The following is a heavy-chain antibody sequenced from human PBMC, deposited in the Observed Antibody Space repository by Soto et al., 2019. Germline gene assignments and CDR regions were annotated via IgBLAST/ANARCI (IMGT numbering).Heavy chain of an antibody. CDR1: GYTFTTSG. J-gene: IGHJ6*02. CDR3: ARQGSWPYYYYGLDF. V-gene: IGHV1-18*01. D-gene: IGHD1-26*01. Sequence: QVQLVQSGPEVKKPGASVKVSCEASGYTFTTSGISWVRQAPGQGLEWMGWISTYNGDTNSAQKFQGRVTMTANTSTGTVYMELMSLKSDDTAVYYCARQGSWPYYYYGLDFWGQGTTVTVSS. CDR2: ISTYNGDT.